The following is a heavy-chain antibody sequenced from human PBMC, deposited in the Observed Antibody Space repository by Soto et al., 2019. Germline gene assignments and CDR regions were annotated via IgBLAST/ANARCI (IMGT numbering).Heavy chain of an antibody. J-gene: IGHJ5*02. V-gene: IGHV4-59*08. Sequence: SETLSLTYTVSGGSISSYYWSWIRQPPGKGLEWIGYIYYSGSTNYNPSLKSRVTISVDTSKNQFSLKLSSVTAADTAVYYCARHGGYCSGGSCYWFDPWGQGTLVTVSS. CDR3: ARHGGYCSGGSCYWFDP. CDR2: IYYSGST. D-gene: IGHD2-15*01. CDR1: GGSISSYY.